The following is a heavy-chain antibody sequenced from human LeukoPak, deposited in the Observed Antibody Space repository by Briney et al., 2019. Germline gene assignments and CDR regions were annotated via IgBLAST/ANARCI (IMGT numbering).Heavy chain of an antibody. J-gene: IGHJ5*02. D-gene: IGHD4-17*01. V-gene: IGHV1-69*13. CDR2: IIPIFGTA. CDR3: ARRDYGDYGSWLGFDP. CDR1: GGTFSSYA. Sequence: SVKVSCKASGGTFSSYAISWVRQAPGQGLEWMGGIIPIFGTANYAQKFQGRVTITADESTSTAYMELSSLRSEDTAVYYCARRDYGDYGSWLGFDPRGQGTLVTVSS.